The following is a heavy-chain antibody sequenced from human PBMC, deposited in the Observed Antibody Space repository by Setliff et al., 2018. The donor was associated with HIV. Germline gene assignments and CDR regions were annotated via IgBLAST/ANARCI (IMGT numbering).Heavy chain of an antibody. CDR3: AREIGDYYDSSGYYPPTDYYYGMDV. D-gene: IGHD3-22*01. Sequence: GASVKVSCKASGYTFTDYYIHWVRQAPGQGLEWIGWIYPNTGGTNYAQKFQGRVTMTTDTSTSTAYMELRSLRSDDTAVYYCAREIGDYYDSSGYYPPTDYYYGMDVWGQGTTVTVSS. J-gene: IGHJ6*02. CDR2: IYPNTGGT. V-gene: IGHV1-2*02. CDR1: GYTFTDYY.